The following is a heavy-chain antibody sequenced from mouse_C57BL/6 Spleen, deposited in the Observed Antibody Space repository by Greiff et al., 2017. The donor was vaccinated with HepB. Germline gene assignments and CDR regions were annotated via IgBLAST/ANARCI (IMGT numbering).Heavy chain of an antibody. CDR1: GFTFSDYG. Sequence: DVKLVESGGGLVKPGGSLKLSCAASGFTFSDYGMHWVRQAPEKGLEWVAYISSGSSTIYYADTVKGRFTISRDNAKNTLFLQMTSLRSEDTAMYYCARRDYSNSHWYFDVWGTGTTVTVSS. D-gene: IGHD2-5*01. J-gene: IGHJ1*03. V-gene: IGHV5-17*01. CDR2: ISSGSSTI. CDR3: ARRDYSNSHWYFDV.